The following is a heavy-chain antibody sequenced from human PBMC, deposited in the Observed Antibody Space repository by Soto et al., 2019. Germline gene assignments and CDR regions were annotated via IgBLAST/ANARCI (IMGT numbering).Heavy chain of an antibody. CDR2: INPNSGGT. J-gene: IGHJ6*02. CDR3: ARDPATFCSSTSCYTVLGMDV. CDR1: GYIFTGYY. V-gene: IGHV1-2*02. Sequence: ASVKVSCKDCGYIFTGYYMHWVRQAPGQGLEWMGGINPNSGGTNYAQKFQGRVTMTRDTSISTAYMELSRLRSDDTAVYYCARDPATFCSSTSCYTVLGMDVWGQGTTVTVSS. D-gene: IGHD2-2*02.